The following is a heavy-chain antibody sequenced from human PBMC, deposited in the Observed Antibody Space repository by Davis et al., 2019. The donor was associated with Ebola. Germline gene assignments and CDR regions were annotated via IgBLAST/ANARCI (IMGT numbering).Heavy chain of an antibody. D-gene: IGHD1-26*01. CDR2: ISSSSSYI. Sequence: GESLKISCAASGFTFSSYSMNWVRQAPGKGLEWVSSISSSSSYIYYADSVKGRFTISRDNAKNSLYLQMNSLRAEDTAVYYCAPRNWESAFDYWGQGTLVTVSS. CDR3: APRNWESAFDY. J-gene: IGHJ4*02. V-gene: IGHV3-21*01. CDR1: GFTFSSYS.